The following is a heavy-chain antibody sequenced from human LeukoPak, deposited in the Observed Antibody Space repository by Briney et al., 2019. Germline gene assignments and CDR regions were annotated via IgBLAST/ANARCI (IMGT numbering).Heavy chain of an antibody. D-gene: IGHD6-19*01. J-gene: IGHJ4*02. CDR2: VTHSGDST. CDR3: AKVAVTGPSFDY. CDR1: GFTFDIYA. Sequence: GGSLRLSCAASGFTFDIYAMTWVRQAPGKGLNWVSGVTHSGDSTYYADSVKGRFTISRDNSKDTLYLQMNSLRAEDTAVYFCAKVAVTGPSFDYWGQGTLVSVSS. V-gene: IGHV3-23*01.